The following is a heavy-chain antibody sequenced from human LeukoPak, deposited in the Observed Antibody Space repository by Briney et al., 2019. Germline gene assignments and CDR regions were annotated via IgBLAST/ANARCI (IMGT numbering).Heavy chain of an antibody. D-gene: IGHD3-10*01. CDR1: GGSFSGYY. J-gene: IGHJ6*03. Sequence: SETLSLTCAVYGGSFSGYYWSWIRQPPGKGLECIGDINHRGSTNYNPSLKSRVTISVDTSKNQFSLKLSSVTAADTAVYFCARHPLLRGVTYDYYYYMDVWGKGTTVPIS. CDR3: ARHPLLRGVTYDYYYYMDV. V-gene: IGHV4-34*01. CDR2: INHRGST.